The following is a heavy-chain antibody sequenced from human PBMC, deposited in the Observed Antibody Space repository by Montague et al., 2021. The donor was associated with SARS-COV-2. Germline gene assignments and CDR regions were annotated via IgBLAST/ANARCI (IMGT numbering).Heavy chain of an antibody. CDR1: GDSIDSDTYY. D-gene: IGHD6-19*01. Sequence: SETLSLTCIVSGDSIDSDTYYWGWIRQSPGKGLEWVGSLSSSGXTXYXXXXRXRITISMDTSKNYFSLKVNSVTATDTAVYPCARPGSVSGWFYFDDWGQGTLVSVSS. CDR2: LSSSGXT. CDR3: ARPGSVSGWFYFDD. J-gene: IGHJ4*02. V-gene: IGHV4-39*02.